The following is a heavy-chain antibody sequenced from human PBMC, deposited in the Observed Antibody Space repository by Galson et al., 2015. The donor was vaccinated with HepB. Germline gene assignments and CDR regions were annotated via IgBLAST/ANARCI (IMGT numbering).Heavy chain of an antibody. V-gene: IGHV3-9*01. CDR2: LNWNSGTV. J-gene: IGHJ4*02. D-gene: IGHD4-23*01. Sequence: SLRLSCAVSGFTFDDYAMHWVRQAPGKGLEWVSGLNWNSGTVDYADSVRGRFTISRDNAKNSLFLQMNSLRAEDTALYYCAKDLGATVVTPTFDYWGQGTLVTVSS. CDR1: GFTFDDYA. CDR3: AKDLGATVVTPTFDY.